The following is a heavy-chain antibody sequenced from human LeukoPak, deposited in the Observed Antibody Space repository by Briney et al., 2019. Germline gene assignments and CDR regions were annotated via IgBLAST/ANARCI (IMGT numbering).Heavy chain of an antibody. D-gene: IGHD6-19*01. CDR1: GFTFSSYS. CDR3: ARGQAVAGNCFDY. V-gene: IGHV3-21*01. J-gene: IGHJ4*02. CDR2: ISSSSSYI. Sequence: GGSLRLSCAASGFTFSSYSMNWVRQAPGKGLEWVSSISSSSSYIYYADSVKGRFTISRGNAKNSLYLQMNSLRAEDTAVYYCARGQAVAGNCFDYWGQGTLVTVSS.